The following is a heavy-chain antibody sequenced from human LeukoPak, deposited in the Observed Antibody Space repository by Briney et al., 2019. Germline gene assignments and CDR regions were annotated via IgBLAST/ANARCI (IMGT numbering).Heavy chain of an antibody. J-gene: IGHJ5*02. CDR1: GGSFSGYY. CDR3: ASLPYSSSWYGRFDP. D-gene: IGHD6-13*01. CDR2: INHSGST. Sequence: SETLSLTCAVYGGSFSGYYWSWIRQPPGKGLEWIGEINHSGSTNYNPSLKSRVTVSVDTSKNQFSLKLSSVTAADTAVYYCASLPYSSSWYGRFDPWGQGTLVTVSS. V-gene: IGHV4-34*01.